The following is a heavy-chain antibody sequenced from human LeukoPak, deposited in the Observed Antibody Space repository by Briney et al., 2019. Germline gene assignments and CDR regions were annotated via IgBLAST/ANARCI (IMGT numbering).Heavy chain of an antibody. CDR3: AGRPVYCSSTSCPSDY. J-gene: IGHJ4*02. V-gene: IGHV4-34*01. Sequence: SETLSLTCAVYGGSFRGYYWSWIRQPPGKGLEWIGEINHSGSTNCNPSLKSRVTISVDTSKNQFSLKLSSVTAAHTAVYYCAGRPVYCSSTSCPSDYWGQGTLVTVSS. CDR1: GGSFRGYY. D-gene: IGHD2-2*01. CDR2: INHSGST.